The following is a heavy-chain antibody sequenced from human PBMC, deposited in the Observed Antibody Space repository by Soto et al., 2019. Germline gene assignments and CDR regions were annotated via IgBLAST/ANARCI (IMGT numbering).Heavy chain of an antibody. CDR2: INHSGST. V-gene: IGHV4-34*01. CDR3: ARGQGVTTFLGGHWFVP. D-gene: IGHD4-17*01. J-gene: IGHJ5*02. CDR1: GGSFSGYY. Sequence: SETLSLTCAVYGGSFSGYYWSWIRQPPGKGLEWIGEINHSGSTNYNPSLKSRVTISVDTSKNQFSLKLSSVTAADTAVYYCARGQGVTTFLGGHWFVPWGQGTLVTVSS.